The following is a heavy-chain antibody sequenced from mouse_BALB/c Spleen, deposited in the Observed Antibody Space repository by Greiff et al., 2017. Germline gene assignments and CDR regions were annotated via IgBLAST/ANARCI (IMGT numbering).Heavy chain of an antibody. Sequence: EVQLVESGGGLVKPGGSLKLSCAASGFTFSSYAMSWVRQTPEKRLEWVASISSGGSTYYPDSVKGRFTISRDNARNILYLQMSSLRSEDTAMYYCARGRDGAMDYWGQGTSVTVSS. CDR3: ARGRDGAMDY. CDR2: ISSGGST. V-gene: IGHV5-6-5*01. J-gene: IGHJ4*01. CDR1: GFTFSSYA.